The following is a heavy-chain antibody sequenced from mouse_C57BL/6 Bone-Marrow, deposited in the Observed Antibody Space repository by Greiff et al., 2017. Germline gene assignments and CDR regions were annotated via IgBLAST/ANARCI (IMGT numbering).Heavy chain of an antibody. J-gene: IGHJ2*01. D-gene: IGHD2-3*01. Sequence: RVESGEGLVKPGGSLKLSCAASGFTFSSYAMSWVRQTPEKRLEWVAYISSGGDYIYYADTVKGRFTISRDNARNTLYLQMSSLKSEDTAMYYCTRDRGGYYDYWGQGTTLTVSS. CDR1: GFTFSSYA. CDR3: TRDRGGYYDY. V-gene: IGHV5-9-1*02. CDR2: ISSGGDYI.